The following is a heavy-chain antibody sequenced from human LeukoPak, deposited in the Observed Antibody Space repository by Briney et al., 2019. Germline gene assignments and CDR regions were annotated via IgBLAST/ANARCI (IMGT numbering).Heavy chain of an antibody. D-gene: IGHD3-10*01. CDR2: IYHSGST. Sequence: PSETLSLTCAVSGGSISSSNWWSWVRQPPGKGLEWIGEIYHSGSTNYNPSLKSRVTISVDKSKNQFSLKLSSVTAADTAVYYCARASHNPGGDMVRGANWFDPWGQGTLVTVSS. J-gene: IGHJ5*02. CDR3: ARASHNPGGDMVRGANWFDP. V-gene: IGHV4-4*02. CDR1: GGSISSSNW.